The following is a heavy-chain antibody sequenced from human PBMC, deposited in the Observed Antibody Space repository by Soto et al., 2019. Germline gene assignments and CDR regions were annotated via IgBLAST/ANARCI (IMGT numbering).Heavy chain of an antibody. CDR1: GFTFSNAW. D-gene: IGHD3-10*01. Sequence: PGGSLRLSCAASGFTFSNAWMNWVRQAPGKGLEWVGRIKSKTDGGTTDYAAPVKGRFTISRDDSKNTLYLQMNSLKTEDTAVYYCTTALWFGELIYYYYGMDVWGQGTTVTVSS. V-gene: IGHV3-15*07. CDR2: IKSKTDGGTT. J-gene: IGHJ6*02. CDR3: TTALWFGELIYYYYGMDV.